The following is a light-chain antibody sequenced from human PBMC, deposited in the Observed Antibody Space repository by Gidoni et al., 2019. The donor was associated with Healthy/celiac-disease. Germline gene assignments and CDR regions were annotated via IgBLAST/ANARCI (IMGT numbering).Light chain of an antibody. CDR1: QDISNY. V-gene: IGKV1-33*01. CDR3: QQYDVLPPIT. Sequence: DIQMTQSPSSLSASVGDRVTITCQASQDISNYLNWYQQKPGKAPKLLIYDASNLETGVPSRFSGSGSGTDFTFTITSLQPEDIATYYCQQYDVLPPITFXQXTRLEIK. CDR2: DAS. J-gene: IGKJ5*01.